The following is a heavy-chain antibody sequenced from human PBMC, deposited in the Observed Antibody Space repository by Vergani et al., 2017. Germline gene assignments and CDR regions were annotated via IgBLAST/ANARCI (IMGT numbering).Heavy chain of an antibody. CDR3: ARDSWTSELRGVYWFDT. CDR1: GGSITSGSFY. D-gene: IGHD3-10*01. Sequence: QVQLHESGPGLVKPSQTLSLTCTVSGGSITSGSFYWSWIRQPAGKGLEWIGRIHSSGTTNYNPSLKSRVTLSVDTSKNQLSLRMTSVTAADTVVYYCARDSWTSELRGVYWFDTWGQGTLVSVSS. CDR2: IHSSGTT. V-gene: IGHV4-61*02. J-gene: IGHJ5*02.